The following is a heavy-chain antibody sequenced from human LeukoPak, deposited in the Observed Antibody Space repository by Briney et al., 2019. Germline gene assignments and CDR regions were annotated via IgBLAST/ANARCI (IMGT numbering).Heavy chain of an antibody. Sequence: ASVKVSCKASGYTFTSYYMHWVRQAPGQGLEWMGIINPSGGSTSYAQKFQGRVTMTRDTSISTAYMELSRLRSDDTAVYYCARGKSARPNWFDPWGQGTLVTVSS. D-gene: IGHD6-6*01. CDR3: ARGKSARPNWFDP. V-gene: IGHV1-46*01. J-gene: IGHJ5*02. CDR1: GYTFTSYY. CDR2: INPSGGST.